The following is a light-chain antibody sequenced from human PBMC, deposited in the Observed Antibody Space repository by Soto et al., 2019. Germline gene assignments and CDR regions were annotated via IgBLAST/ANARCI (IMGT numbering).Light chain of an antibody. CDR2: TSN. CDR3: ATWDDSLHGYV. Sequence: QAVLTQPPSASGTPGQRVTISCSGSNSNIGNNKVNWYQQLPGTAPKLLIYTSNQRPSGVPDRFSGSKSGTSASLAISGLQSEDEAVYYCATWDDSLHGYVFGTGTKVTVL. V-gene: IGLV1-44*01. J-gene: IGLJ1*01. CDR1: NSNIGNNK.